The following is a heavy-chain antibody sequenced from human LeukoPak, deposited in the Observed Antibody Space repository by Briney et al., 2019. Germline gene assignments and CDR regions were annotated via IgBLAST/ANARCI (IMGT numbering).Heavy chain of an antibody. D-gene: IGHD5-24*01. CDR1: GGSIGTYH. Sequence: SETLPLTCTVSGGSIGTYHWSWVRQPPGKGLEWIGYIFDSGSPNYRPALRSRVTISLDTSKNQLSLRLKSATAADTAIYYCARHDENGYYFFDSCGQGTLVTVSS. CDR2: IFDSGSP. J-gene: IGHJ4*02. CDR3: ARHDENGYYFFDS. V-gene: IGHV4-59*08.